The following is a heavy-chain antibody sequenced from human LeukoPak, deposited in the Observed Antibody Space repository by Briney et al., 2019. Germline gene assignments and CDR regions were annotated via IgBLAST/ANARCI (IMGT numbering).Heavy chain of an antibody. Sequence: PSETLSLTCTVSGGSISSYYWSWIRQPPGKGLEWIGYIYYGGSTNYNPSLKSRVTISVDTSKNQFSLKLSSVTAADTAVYYCARTGGLYSSSWYYFDDWGQGTLVTVSS. CDR1: GGSISSYY. D-gene: IGHD6-13*01. V-gene: IGHV4-59*12. J-gene: IGHJ4*02. CDR3: ARTGGLYSSSWYYFDD. CDR2: IYYGGST.